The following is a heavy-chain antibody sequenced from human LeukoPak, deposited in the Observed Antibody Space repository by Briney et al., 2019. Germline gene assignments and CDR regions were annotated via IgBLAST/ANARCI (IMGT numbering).Heavy chain of an antibody. CDR1: GGSISSGSYY. D-gene: IGHD4-17*01. J-gene: IGHJ5*02. V-gene: IGHV4-61*02. CDR3: ARLLGGDYVWFDP. CDR2: IYTGGST. Sequence: SQTLSLTCTVSGGSISSGSYYWSWIRQPAGKGLEWIGRIYTGGSTNYNPSLKSRVTISVDTSKNQFSLKLSSVTAADTAVYYCARLLGGDYVWFDPWGQGTLVTVSS.